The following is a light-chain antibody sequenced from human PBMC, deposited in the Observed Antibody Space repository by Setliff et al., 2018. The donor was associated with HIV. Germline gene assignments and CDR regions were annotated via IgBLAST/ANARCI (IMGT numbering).Light chain of an antibody. Sequence: QSVLTQPASVSGSPGQSITISCTGTSSDIGTYNLVSWYQQHPGKAPKVIIYEVNKRPSGVSNRFSASKSGNTASLTISGLQAEDEADYYCQSYDSSLSGSYVFGTGTKVTVL. CDR2: EVN. V-gene: IGLV2-23*02. CDR3: QSYDSSLSGSYV. J-gene: IGLJ1*01. CDR1: SSDIGTYNL.